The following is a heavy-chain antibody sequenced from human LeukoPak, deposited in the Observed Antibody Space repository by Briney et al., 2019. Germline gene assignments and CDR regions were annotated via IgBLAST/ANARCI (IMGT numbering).Heavy chain of an antibody. CDR1: GYSISSGYY. Sequence: SETLSLTCAVSGYSISSGYYWGWIRQPPGKGLEWIGSIYHSGSTYYNPPLKSRVTISVDTSKNQFSLKLSSVTAADTAVYYCASTGRYGGNSDYYYYYYMDVWGKGTTVTVSS. CDR3: ASTGRYGGNSDYYYYYYMDV. D-gene: IGHD4-23*01. J-gene: IGHJ6*03. V-gene: IGHV4-38-2*01. CDR2: IYHSGST.